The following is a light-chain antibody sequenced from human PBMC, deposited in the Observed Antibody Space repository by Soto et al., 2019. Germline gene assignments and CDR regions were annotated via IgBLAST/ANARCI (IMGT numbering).Light chain of an antibody. CDR3: SSFTSSTTYV. CDR1: SSDVGGYNY. J-gene: IGLJ1*01. Sequence: QSALTQPASVSGSPGQSITISCTGTSSDVGGYNYVSWYQQHPGKAPKLMIYDVGNRPSGVGNRFSGSKSGNTASLTISALQAEDEADYYCSSFTSSTTYVFGTGTKLTVL. CDR2: DVG. V-gene: IGLV2-14*03.